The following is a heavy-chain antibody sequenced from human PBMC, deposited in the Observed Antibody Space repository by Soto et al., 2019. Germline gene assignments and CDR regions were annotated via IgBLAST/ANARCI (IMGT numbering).Heavy chain of an antibody. CDR1: GFTFSSYD. J-gene: IGHJ4*02. D-gene: IGHD2-15*01. Sequence: GGSLRLSCAASGFTFSSYDMHWVRLAPGKCLEWVSGFGRVGDTYYSGSVKGRFTICRENAKHSLFLQMYSLRAGDTAIYYCARRYCSGGSCPGMGFDYGGPGTLVTASS. V-gene: IGHV3-13*01. CDR2: FGRVGDT. CDR3: ARRYCSGGSCPGMGFDY.